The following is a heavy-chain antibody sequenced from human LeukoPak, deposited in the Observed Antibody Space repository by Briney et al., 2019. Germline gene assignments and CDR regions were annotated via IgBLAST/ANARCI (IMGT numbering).Heavy chain of an antibody. CDR2: INHSGST. CDR3: ARGLMITFGGVIVRRKVWFDP. Sequence: PSETLSLTCAVYGGSFSGYYWSWIRQPPGKGLEWIGEINHSGSTNYNPSLKSRVTISVDTSKNQFSLKLSSVTAADTAVYYCARGLMITFGGVIVRRKVWFDPWGQGTLVTVSS. J-gene: IGHJ5*02. D-gene: IGHD3-16*02. CDR1: GGSFSGYY. V-gene: IGHV4-34*01.